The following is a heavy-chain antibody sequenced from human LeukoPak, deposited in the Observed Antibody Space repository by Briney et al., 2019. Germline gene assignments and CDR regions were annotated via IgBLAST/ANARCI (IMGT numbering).Heavy chain of an antibody. D-gene: IGHD4-17*01. CDR1: GFTFRNFS. V-gene: IGHV3-21*04. Sequence: GGSLRLSCAASGFTFRNFSMIWVRQAPGKGLEWVSWISSRSSHIFYGDSMKGRFTISRDNSKNTLYLQMNSLRAEDTAVYYCAKDYYGEGTVYWGQGTLVTVSS. CDR2: ISSRSSHI. CDR3: AKDYYGEGTVY. J-gene: IGHJ4*02.